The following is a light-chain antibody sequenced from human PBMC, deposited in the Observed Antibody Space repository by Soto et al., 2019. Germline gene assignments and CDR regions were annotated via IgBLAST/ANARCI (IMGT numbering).Light chain of an antibody. Sequence: DIKMTQSPSTLSASVGDRVTITCRASQSISSWLAWYQQKPGKAPKLLIYKASSLESGVPSRFSGSGSGTEFPLTIRRLQPDDFATYYCQQYNSYWTFGQGTKVEIK. J-gene: IGKJ1*01. CDR2: KAS. CDR3: QQYNSYWT. CDR1: QSISSW. V-gene: IGKV1-5*03.